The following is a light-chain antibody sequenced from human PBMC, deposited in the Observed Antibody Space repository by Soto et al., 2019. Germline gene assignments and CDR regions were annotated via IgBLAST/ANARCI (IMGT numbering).Light chain of an antibody. Sequence: AIQITPSPSSLSASVGDRVTITCRSSQGIRNDLGWFQQKPGKAPKLLIYAASNLQSGVPSRFSGSGSGTDFTLTISSLQPEDFATYYCIQDFNYPLTFGGGTKVDIK. CDR2: AAS. CDR3: IQDFNYPLT. CDR1: QGIRND. V-gene: IGKV1-6*01. J-gene: IGKJ4*01.